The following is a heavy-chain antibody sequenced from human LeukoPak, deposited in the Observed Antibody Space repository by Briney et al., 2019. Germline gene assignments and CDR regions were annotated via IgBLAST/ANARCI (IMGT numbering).Heavy chain of an antibody. D-gene: IGHD3-10*01. J-gene: IGHJ4*02. Sequence: ASVKVSCKASGYTFTGYYMHWVRQAPGQGLERMGWINPNSGGTNYAQKFQGRVTMTRDTSISTDYMELSRLRSDDTAVYYCARLMGYYGSGSYRPFDYWGQGTLVTVSS. V-gene: IGHV1-2*02. CDR1: GYTFTGYY. CDR2: INPNSGGT. CDR3: ARLMGYYGSGSYRPFDY.